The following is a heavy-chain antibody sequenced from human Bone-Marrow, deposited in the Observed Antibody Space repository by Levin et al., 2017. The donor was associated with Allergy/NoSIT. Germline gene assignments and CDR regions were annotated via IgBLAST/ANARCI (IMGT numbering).Heavy chain of an antibody. CDR2: IRSKAYGGTT. CDR3: TRDSIGGTSCYLEFDY. V-gene: IGHV3-49*04. J-gene: IGHJ4*02. D-gene: IGHD2-2*01. CDR1: GFTFGDYA. Sequence: GGSLRLSCTASGFTFGDYAMSWVRQAPGKGLEWVGFIRSKAYGGTTEYAASVKGRFTISRDDSKSIAYLQMNSLKTEDTAVYYCTRDSIGGTSCYLEFDYWGQGTLVTVSS.